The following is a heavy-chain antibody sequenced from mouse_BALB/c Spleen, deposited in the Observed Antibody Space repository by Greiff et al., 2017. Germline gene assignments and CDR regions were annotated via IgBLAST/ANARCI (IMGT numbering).Heavy chain of an antibody. V-gene: IGHV1-7*01. J-gene: IGHJ2*01. Sequence: QVQLKQSGAELVKPGASVKMSCKASGYTFTSYWMHWVKQRPGQGLEWIGYINPSTGYTEYNQKFKDKATLTADKSSSTAYMQLSSLTSEDSAVYYCAGTGTYYFDYWGQGTTLTVSS. CDR3: AGTGTYYFDY. CDR1: GYTFTSYW. CDR2: INPSTGYT. D-gene: IGHD4-1*01.